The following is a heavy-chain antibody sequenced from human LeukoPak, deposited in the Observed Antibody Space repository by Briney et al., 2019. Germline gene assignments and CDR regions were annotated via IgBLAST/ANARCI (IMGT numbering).Heavy chain of an antibody. D-gene: IGHD3-22*01. CDR2: IKEDGSEK. Sequence: GGSLRLSCAASGFTFSTYWMSWVRQAPGKGLEWVANIKEDGSEKYYGDSVKGRFTISRDNARNSLYLEMNSLRVEDTAVYYCARDSSGYQWGQGTLVTVSS. CDR1: GFTFSTYW. J-gene: IGHJ4*02. CDR3: ARDSSGYQ. V-gene: IGHV3-7*01.